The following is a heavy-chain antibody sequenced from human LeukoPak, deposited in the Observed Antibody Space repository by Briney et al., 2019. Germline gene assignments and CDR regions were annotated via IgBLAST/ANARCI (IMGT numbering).Heavy chain of an antibody. CDR2: INIDGCST. D-gene: IGHD2-15*01. CDR1: GFTFSNYW. V-gene: IGHV3-74*01. CDR3: ARDMGYCFDY. Sequence: PGGTLTLSCAASGFTFSNYWIHWVRHAPGKGLVWVSRINIDGCSTPYADSVKGRFDISRDNPKNTLSLQMNSLRAEDTAVYYCARDMGYCFDYWGQGALVTVSS. J-gene: IGHJ4*02.